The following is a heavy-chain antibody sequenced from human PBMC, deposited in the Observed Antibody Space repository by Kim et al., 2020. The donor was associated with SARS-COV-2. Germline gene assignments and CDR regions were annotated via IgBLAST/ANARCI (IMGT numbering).Heavy chain of an antibody. CDR1: GFTFSGST. J-gene: IGHJ4*02. V-gene: IGHV3-73*01. Sequence: GGSLRLSCAAPGFTFSGSTMHWVRQASGKGLEWVGRINSKAYSYTTEYAASVKGRFTISRDDSKNTAYLQMNSLKTEDTAVYYCTPSRGSYTGMGCWGQGTLVTVSS. CDR3: TPSRGSYTGMGC. CDR2: INSKAYSYTT. D-gene: IGHD1-26*01.